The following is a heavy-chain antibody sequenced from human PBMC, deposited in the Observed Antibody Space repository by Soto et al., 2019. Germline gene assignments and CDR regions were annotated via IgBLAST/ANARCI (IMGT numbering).Heavy chain of an antibody. J-gene: IGHJ4*02. CDR2: ISGSDDST. V-gene: IGHV3-23*01. D-gene: IGHD6-6*01. Sequence: GESRKISCAASGFTFSSYAMSWVRQAPGKGLEWVSVISGSDDSTYYADSVKGRFTISRDNSKNTLYLQMNSLRAEDTAVYYCAKRSSSSTFDYWGQGTLVTVSS. CDR3: AKRSSSSTFDY. CDR1: GFTFSSYA.